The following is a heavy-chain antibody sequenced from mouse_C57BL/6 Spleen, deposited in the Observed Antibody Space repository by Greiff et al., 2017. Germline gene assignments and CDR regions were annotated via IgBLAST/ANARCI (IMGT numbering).Heavy chain of an antibody. J-gene: IGHJ2*01. CDR2: INPNNGGT. CDR1: GYTFTDYN. CDR3: ARGNGYYGNFDY. D-gene: IGHD2-3*01. Sequence: EVQLQQSGPELVKPGASVKMSCKASGYTFTDYNMHWVKQSHGKSLEWIGYINPNNGGTSYNQKFKGKATLTVNKSSSTAYMERRSLTSEDSAVYYCARGNGYYGNFDYWGQGTTLTVSS. V-gene: IGHV1-22*01.